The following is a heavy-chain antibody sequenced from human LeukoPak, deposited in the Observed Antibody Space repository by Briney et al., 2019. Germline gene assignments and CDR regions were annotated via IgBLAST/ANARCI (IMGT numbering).Heavy chain of an antibody. CDR1: GYTFTSYY. V-gene: IGHV1-46*01. CDR3: ARAGTTTVTTSLNWFDR. CDR2: INPSGGST. D-gene: IGHD4-17*01. J-gene: IGHJ5*02. Sequence: ASVKVSCKASGYTFTSYYMHWVRRAPGQGLEWMGIINPSGGSTSYAQKFQGRVTMTRDTSTSTVYMELSSLRSEDTAVYYCARAGTTTVTTSLNWFDRWGQGTLVTVSS.